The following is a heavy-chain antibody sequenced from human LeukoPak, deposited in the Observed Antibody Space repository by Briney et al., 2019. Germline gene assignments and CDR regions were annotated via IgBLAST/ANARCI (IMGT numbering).Heavy chain of an antibody. CDR2: IKSRSHGETT. J-gene: IGHJ5*02. Sequence: GGSLRLSCAASGFPFSNAYMNWVRQAPGKGLEWVGRIKSRSHGETTDYAAPVKGRFTITRDDSKNSLYLQMNSLKTDDTAVYYCTTDVGGNSHFTPTQLNWFDPWGQGTLVTVSS. D-gene: IGHD4-23*01. V-gene: IGHV3-15*01. CDR1: GFPFSNAY. CDR3: TTDVGGNSHFTPTQLNWFDP.